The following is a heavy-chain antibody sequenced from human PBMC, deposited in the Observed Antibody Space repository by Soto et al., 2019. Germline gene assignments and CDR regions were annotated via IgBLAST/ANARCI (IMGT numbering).Heavy chain of an antibody. CDR3: ARVGYSYGPNEYYFDY. CDR1: GFTFSSYW. D-gene: IGHD5-18*01. CDR2: INSDGSST. V-gene: IGHV3-74*01. J-gene: IGHJ4*02. Sequence: GGSLRLSCAASGFTFSSYWMHWVRQAPGKGLVWVSRINSDGSSTSYADSVKGRFTISRDNAKNTLYLQMNSLRAEDTAVYYCARVGYSYGPNEYYFDYWGPGTLVTVS.